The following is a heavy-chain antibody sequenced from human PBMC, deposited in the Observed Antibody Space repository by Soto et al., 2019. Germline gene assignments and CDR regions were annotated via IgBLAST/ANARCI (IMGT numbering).Heavy chain of an antibody. Sequence: PSDTVSLTFDVYGGSFSGYYWSWIRQPPGKGLGWIGDINHSGRTNYNPSLKSRVTISVDTSKNQLSLNLNFVTAADTAVYYCARGSGTFDIQGQGTIVTLS. CDR3: ARGSGTFDI. CDR2: INHSGRT. J-gene: IGHJ3*02. CDR1: GGSFSGYY. V-gene: IGHV4-34*01.